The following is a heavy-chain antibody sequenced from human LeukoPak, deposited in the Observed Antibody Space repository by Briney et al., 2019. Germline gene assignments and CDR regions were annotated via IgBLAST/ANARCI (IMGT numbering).Heavy chain of an antibody. J-gene: IGHJ4*02. CDR1: GYTFTNYG. CDR2: ISAYNGNT. Sequence: GASVKVSCKASGYTFTNYGITWERQAPGQGLEWMGWISAYNGNTNYAQKFRGRVTMTTDTSTSTAYMELRSLRSDDTAVYYCARDLKMGYSSGRYSWGTGSSNHYWGQGTLVTVSS. V-gene: IGHV1-18*01. CDR3: ARDLKMGYSSGRYSWGTGSSNHY. D-gene: IGHD6-19*01.